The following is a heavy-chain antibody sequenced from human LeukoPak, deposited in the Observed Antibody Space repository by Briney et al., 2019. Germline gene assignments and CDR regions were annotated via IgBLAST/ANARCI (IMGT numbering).Heavy chain of an antibody. V-gene: IGHV4-39*01. Sequence: SETLSLTCAVHGGSISSSSYYWGWIRQPPGKGLEWIGSIYYSGSTYYNPSLKSRVTISVDTSKNQFSLKLSSVTAADTAVYYCARRSQVVPAAGRPFDIWGQGTMVTVSS. D-gene: IGHD2-2*01. CDR3: ARRSQVVPAAGRPFDI. J-gene: IGHJ3*02. CDR2: IYYSGST. CDR1: GGSISSSSYY.